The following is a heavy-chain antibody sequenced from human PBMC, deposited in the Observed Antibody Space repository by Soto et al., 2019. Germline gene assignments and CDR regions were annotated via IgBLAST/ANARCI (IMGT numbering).Heavy chain of an antibody. CDR3: ARQTTYYYDSSGYRGWFDS. J-gene: IGHJ5*01. D-gene: IGHD3-22*01. Sequence: PGESLKISCKGSGYSFTSYWIGWVRQMPGKGLEWMGIIYPGDSDTRYSPSFQGQVTISADKSISTAYLQWSSLKASDTAMYYCARQTTYYYDSSGYRGWFDSWGQGTLVTVSS. CDR2: IYPGDSDT. CDR1: GYSFTSYW. V-gene: IGHV5-51*01.